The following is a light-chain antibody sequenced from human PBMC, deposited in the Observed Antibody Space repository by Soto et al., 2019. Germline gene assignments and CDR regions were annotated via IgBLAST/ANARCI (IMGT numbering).Light chain of an antibody. CDR1: QNINYN. Sequence: DIQMTQSPSSLSASIGDRVTITCRASQNINYNLGWLQQKPGKAPKSLIFSASGLQSGVPSRFSGSGSGTDFTLTISSLQPEDFATYYCLQYITFPRTFGQGTKLEIK. J-gene: IGKJ2*01. CDR3: LQYITFPRT. V-gene: IGKV1-16*01. CDR2: SAS.